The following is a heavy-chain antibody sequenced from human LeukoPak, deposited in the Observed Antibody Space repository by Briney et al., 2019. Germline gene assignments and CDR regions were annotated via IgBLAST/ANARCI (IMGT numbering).Heavy chain of an antibody. V-gene: IGHV7-4-1*02. CDR2: IDTNTGIP. J-gene: IGHJ4*02. CDR3: ARDPGSQCVNRLARRGDY. D-gene: IGHD1-14*01. Sequence: ASVKVSCKASGYTFTNFAMNWVRQAPGQGLEWMGWIDTNTGIPTYAQGFTGRFVFSLDTSVSTVYLQISSLQADDAAVYYCARDPGSQCVNRLARRGDYWGQGTLVTVSS. CDR1: GYTFTNFA.